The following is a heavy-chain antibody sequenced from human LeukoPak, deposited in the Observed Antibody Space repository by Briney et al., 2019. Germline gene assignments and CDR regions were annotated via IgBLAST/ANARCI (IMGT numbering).Heavy chain of an antibody. V-gene: IGHV4-39*01. Sequence: SETLSLTCTVSGGSISSSSYYWGWIRQPPGKGLEWIGNIHYSGSTYYNPSLKSRVTISVDTSKNQFSLKLSSVTAADTAVYYCARVSSPTGNYYDSSGYYCPGDFDYWGQGTLVTVSS. CDR2: IHYSGST. J-gene: IGHJ4*02. CDR3: ARVSSPTGNYYDSSGYYCPGDFDY. CDR1: GGSISSSSYY. D-gene: IGHD3-22*01.